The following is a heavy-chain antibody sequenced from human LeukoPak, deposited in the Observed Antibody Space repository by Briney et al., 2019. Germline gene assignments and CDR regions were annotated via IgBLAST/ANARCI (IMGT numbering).Heavy chain of an antibody. CDR2: IKQDGSEK. CDR1: GFTFSSYW. CDR3: ARGPPRDSSGYFNY. V-gene: IGHV3-7*01. Sequence: PGGSLRLSCAASGFTFSSYWMNWVRQAPGKGLEWVANIKQDGSEKYYVDSVKGRFTIPRDNAKNSLYLQMNSLRAEDTAVYYCARGPPRDSSGYFNYWGQGTLVTVSS. J-gene: IGHJ4*02. D-gene: IGHD3-22*01.